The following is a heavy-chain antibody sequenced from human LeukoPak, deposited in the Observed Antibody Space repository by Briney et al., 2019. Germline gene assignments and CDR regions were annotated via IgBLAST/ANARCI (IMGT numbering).Heavy chain of an antibody. CDR2: ISYDGSNK. CDR3: ARTSSRAYDI. J-gene: IGHJ3*02. Sequence: GGSLRPSCAASGFTFSSYAMHWVRQAPGKGLEWVTVISYDGSNKYYADSVKGRITISRDNSKNTLYMQMNSLRAEDTAVYYCARTSSRAYDIWGQGTMVTVSS. V-gene: IGHV3-30*04. CDR1: GFTFSSYA.